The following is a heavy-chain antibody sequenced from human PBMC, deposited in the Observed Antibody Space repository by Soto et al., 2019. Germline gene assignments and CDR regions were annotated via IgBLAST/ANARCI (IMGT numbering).Heavy chain of an antibody. V-gene: IGHV4-31*03. J-gene: IGHJ4*02. D-gene: IGHD6-13*01. Sequence: SETLSLTCTVSGGSISSGGYYWSWIRQHPGKGLEWIGYIYYSGSTYYNPSLKSRVTISVDTSKNQFSLKLSSVTAADTAVYYCARSSRDSSSWYYFDYLGQGTLVTVSS. CDR1: GGSISSGGYY. CDR3: ARSSRDSSSWYYFDY. CDR2: IYYSGST.